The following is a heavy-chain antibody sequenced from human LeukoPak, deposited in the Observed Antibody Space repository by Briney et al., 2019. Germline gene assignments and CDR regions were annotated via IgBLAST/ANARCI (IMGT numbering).Heavy chain of an antibody. CDR3: ARSSYPYYFDY. Sequence: GGSLRLSXGASGVSFSSYWMHWVRQAPGKGLMWVSRVNNDGSSTTYADSVEGRFTISRDNARNTLYLQMNSLRAEDTAVYYCARSSYPYYFDYWGQGTLVTVSS. CDR2: VNNDGSST. V-gene: IGHV3-74*01. J-gene: IGHJ4*02. CDR1: GVSFSSYW. D-gene: IGHD6-19*01.